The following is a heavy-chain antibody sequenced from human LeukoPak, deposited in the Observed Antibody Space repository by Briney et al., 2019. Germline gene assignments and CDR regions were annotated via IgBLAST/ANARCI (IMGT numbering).Heavy chain of an antibody. CDR3: ARRPAPFDLLLFAFDI. V-gene: IGHV6-1*01. D-gene: IGHD3-16*02. CDR2: TYYRSKWYN. CDR1: GDSVSSNSAA. Sequence: SQTLSLTCAISGDSVSSNSAAWNWIRQSPSRGLEWLGRTYYRSKWYNDYAVSVKSRITINPDTSKNQFSLQLNSVTPEDTAVYYCARRPAPFDLLLFAFDIWGQGTMVTVSS. J-gene: IGHJ3*02.